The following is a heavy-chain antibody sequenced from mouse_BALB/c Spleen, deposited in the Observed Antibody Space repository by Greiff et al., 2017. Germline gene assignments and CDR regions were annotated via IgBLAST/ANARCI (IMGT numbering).Heavy chain of an antibody. CDR2: IYPGDGDT. D-gene: IGHD2-2*01. CDR3: ARSEGLRYYAMDY. CDR1: GYAFSSSW. V-gene: IGHV1-82*01. J-gene: IGHJ4*01. Sequence: VQLQQSGPELVKPGASVKISCKASGYAFSSSWMNWVKQRPGQGLEWIGRIYPGDGDTNYNGKFKGKATLTADKSSSTAYMQLSSLTSVDSAVYFCARSEGLRYYAMDYWGQGTSVTVSS.